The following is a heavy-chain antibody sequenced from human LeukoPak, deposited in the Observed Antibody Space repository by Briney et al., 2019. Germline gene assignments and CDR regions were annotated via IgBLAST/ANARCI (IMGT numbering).Heavy chain of an antibody. D-gene: IGHD4-17*01. CDR2: IGWNSGSI. CDR3: AKDPSRDYEGST. J-gene: IGHJ4*02. V-gene: IGHV3-9*01. CDR1: GFTFHDTA. Sequence: PGRSLRLSCTASGFTFHDTAMHWVRQRPGQGLEWVSGIGWNSGSIGYADSVKGRFTISRDNAKNALYLQMNSLRTKDTAFYFCAKDPSRDYEGSTWGQGTLVTVSS.